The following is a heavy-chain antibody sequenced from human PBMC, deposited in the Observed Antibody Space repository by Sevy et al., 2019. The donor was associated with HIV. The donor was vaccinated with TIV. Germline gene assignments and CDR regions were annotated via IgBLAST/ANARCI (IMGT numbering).Heavy chain of an antibody. D-gene: IGHD6-19*01. CDR2: ISAYNGNT. Sequence: ASVKVSCKASGYTFTSYGISWVRQAPGQGLEWMGWISAYNGNTNYAQKLQGRVTMTTDRSTSTAYMELRSLRTDDTAVYYCARVIAVAAAFDYWGQGTLVTVSS. CDR3: ARVIAVAAAFDY. CDR1: GYTFTSYG. V-gene: IGHV1-18*04. J-gene: IGHJ4*02.